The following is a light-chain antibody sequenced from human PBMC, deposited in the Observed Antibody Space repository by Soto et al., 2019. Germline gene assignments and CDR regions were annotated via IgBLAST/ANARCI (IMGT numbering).Light chain of an antibody. CDR3: SSYAGSNNLGV. J-gene: IGLJ3*02. CDR2: AVS. V-gene: IGLV2-8*01. CDR1: SSDVGGYKY. Sequence: QSALTQPPSASGSRGQSVTISGTGTSSDVGGYKYVSWYQQHPGKAPKLMIYAVSKRPSGVPDRFSGSKSGNTASLTVSGLQPEDEADYYCSSYAGSNNLGVFGGGTNLTVL.